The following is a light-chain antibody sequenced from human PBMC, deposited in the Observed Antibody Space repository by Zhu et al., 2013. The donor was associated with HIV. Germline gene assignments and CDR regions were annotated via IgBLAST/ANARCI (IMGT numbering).Light chain of an antibody. CDR1: RRVISRS. J-gene: IGKJ5*01. CDR3: QQYEDSPIT. V-gene: IGKV3-20*01. CDR2: DAY. Sequence: DIVLTQSPDTLSLSPGERAIFSCRASRRVISRSVAWYQQKVGQAPRLLIYDAYTRATGTPGRFSGSGSGTDFTLTISRLQPEDFAIYYCQQYEDSPITFGQGTRLEMK.